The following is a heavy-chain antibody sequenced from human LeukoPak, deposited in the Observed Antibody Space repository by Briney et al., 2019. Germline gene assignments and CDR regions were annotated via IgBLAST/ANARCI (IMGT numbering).Heavy chain of an antibody. D-gene: IGHD2-2*01. CDR3: ARDRLVVVPAAINWFDP. V-gene: IGHV4-4*07. CDR1: GGSISSYY. J-gene: IGHJ5*02. Sequence: PSETLSLTCTVSGGSISSYYWSWIRQPAGKGLEWIGRIYTSGSTNYNPSLKSRVTMSVDTSKNQFSLKLSSVTAADTAVYYCARDRLVVVPAAINWFDPWGQGTLVTVSS. CDR2: IYTSGST.